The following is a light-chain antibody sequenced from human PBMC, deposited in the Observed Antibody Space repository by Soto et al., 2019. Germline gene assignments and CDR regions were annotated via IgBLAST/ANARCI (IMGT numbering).Light chain of an antibody. J-gene: IGKJ5*01. CDR1: QSVLYSSNNKNY. CDR2: WAS. Sequence: DIVMTQSPDSLAVSLGERATINCKSSQSVLYSSNNKNYLAWYQQKPGQPPKLLIYWASTRESGVPDRFSGRRSGKDFTLTISSLQAEDVAGYYCQQYYSTPITFGQGTRLEIK. CDR3: QQYYSTPIT. V-gene: IGKV4-1*01.